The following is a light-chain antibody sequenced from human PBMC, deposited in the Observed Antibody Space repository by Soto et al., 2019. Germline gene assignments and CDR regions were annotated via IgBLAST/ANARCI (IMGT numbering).Light chain of an antibody. CDR2: AAS. CDR3: QHYNSYSEA. CDR1: QSISNY. J-gene: IGKJ1*01. V-gene: IGKV1-39*01. Sequence: DIQMTQSPSPLSASIGDRVTITCRASQSISNYLNWYQHKPGKAPKLLIYAASSLQGGVPSRFSGSGIGTDFTLTISSLQPEDFATYYCQHYNSYSEAFGQGTKVELK.